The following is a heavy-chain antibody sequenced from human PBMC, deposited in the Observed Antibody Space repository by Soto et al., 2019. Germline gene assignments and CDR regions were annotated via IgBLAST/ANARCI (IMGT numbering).Heavy chain of an antibody. CDR1: GGTFSSYA. CDR2: IIPIFGTA. V-gene: IGHV1-69*13. CDR3: ARYNEVATGMGI. D-gene: IGHD5-12*01. Sequence: SGKVSGKASGGTFSSYAISWVRQAPGQGLEGMGGIIPIFGTANYAQKVQGRVTIAADASTSTAYMELSSLRSEDTAVYYCARYNEVATGMGIWGQGTMVTVSS. J-gene: IGHJ3*02.